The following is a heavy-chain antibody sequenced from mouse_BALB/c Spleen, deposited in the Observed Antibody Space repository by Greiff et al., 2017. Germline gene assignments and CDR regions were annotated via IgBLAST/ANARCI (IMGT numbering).Heavy chain of an antibody. CDR2: IYPGDGDT. J-gene: IGHJ4*01. D-gene: IGHD2-4*01. V-gene: IGHV1-87*01. CDR3: ARVTMITARAMDY. Sequence: QVQLQQSGAELARPGASVKLSCKASGYTFTSYWMQWVKQRPGQGLEWIGAIYPGDGDTRYTQKFKGKATLTADKSSSTAYMQLSSLASEDSAVYYCARVTMITARAMDYWGQGTSVTVSS. CDR1: GYTFTSYW.